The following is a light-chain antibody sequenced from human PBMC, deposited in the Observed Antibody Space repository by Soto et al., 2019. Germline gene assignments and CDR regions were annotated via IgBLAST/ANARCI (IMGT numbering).Light chain of an antibody. CDR3: ASYTRTTTLV. Sequence: QSALTQPASVSGSPGQSITISCTGTISDIGGYNFISWYQHHPGKAPKLVIYDVNNRPSGISYRFSGSKSGNTASLTISGLQAEDEAGYYSASYTRTTTLVFGGGTKLTVL. J-gene: IGLJ2*01. V-gene: IGLV2-14*01. CDR2: DVN. CDR1: ISDIGGYNF.